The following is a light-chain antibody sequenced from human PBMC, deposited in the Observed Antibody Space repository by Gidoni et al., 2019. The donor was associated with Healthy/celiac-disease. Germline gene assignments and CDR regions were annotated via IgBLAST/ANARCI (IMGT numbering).Light chain of an antibody. CDR1: QSISNW. CDR3: QQYNSWWT. Sequence: DIQTTQSPSTLSASVGDRVTITCRASQSISNWLAWYQQKPGKAPKLLIYKASSLESGVPSRFSGSGSGTEFTLTSSSLQPDDFATYYCQQYNSWWTFXXXTKVEIK. CDR2: KAS. V-gene: IGKV1-5*03. J-gene: IGKJ1*01.